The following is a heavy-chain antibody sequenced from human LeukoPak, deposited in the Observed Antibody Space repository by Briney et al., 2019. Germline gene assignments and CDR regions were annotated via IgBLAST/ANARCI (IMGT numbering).Heavy chain of an antibody. J-gene: IGHJ3*02. CDR1: GYSLTSYW. Sequence: GESLKISCKGSGYSLTSYWIGWVRQMPGKGLEWMGIIYPGDSDTRYSPSFQGQVTISADKSISTAYLQWSSLKASDTAMYYCARTYYYDSSGHDAFDTWGQGTMVTVSS. CDR2: IYPGDSDT. V-gene: IGHV5-51*01. D-gene: IGHD3-22*01. CDR3: ARTYYYDSSGHDAFDT.